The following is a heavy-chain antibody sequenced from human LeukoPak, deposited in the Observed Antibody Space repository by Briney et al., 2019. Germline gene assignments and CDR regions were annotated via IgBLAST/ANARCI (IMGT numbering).Heavy chain of an antibody. V-gene: IGHV4-34*01. CDR3: ARGRLFSGYRGNVGHEDLDY. CDR2: INQGGTT. J-gene: IGHJ4*02. Sequence: SETLSLTCAVYGGPFSGYYWTWIRQPPGKGLEWIGEINQGGTTNYNPSLRSRVTILIDTSRNQFSLRLSSVTAADTAVYYCARGRLFSGYRGNVGHEDLDYWGQGSLVTVSS. D-gene: IGHD5-12*01. CDR1: GGPFSGYY.